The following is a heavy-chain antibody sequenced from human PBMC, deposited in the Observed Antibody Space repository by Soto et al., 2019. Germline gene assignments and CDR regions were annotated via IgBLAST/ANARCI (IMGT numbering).Heavy chain of an antibody. V-gene: IGHV2-5*02. CDR3: AHSYVGRSLY. J-gene: IGHJ4*02. D-gene: IGHD3-10*02. CDR1: GFSLTTDRVG. Sequence: KESGPTLVKPTQTLTLTCTFSGFSLTTDRVGVGWIRQPPGEALEWLAVIYWDDSKTYRPSLESRLTITKDTSKNQVALTMTNMHSLDTATYYCAHSYVGRSLYWGQGTLVTVSS. CDR2: IYWDDSK.